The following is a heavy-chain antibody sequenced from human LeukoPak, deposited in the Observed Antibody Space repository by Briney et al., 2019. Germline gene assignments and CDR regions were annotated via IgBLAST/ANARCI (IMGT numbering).Heavy chain of an antibody. Sequence: PSETLSLTCTLSGGSISNYYRNWIRQPPGKGLDWIGYIYYSGSTKYNPSLKSRVTISVDTSKNQFSLRLSSVTAADTAVYYCARGGFLDPFDPWGQGTLVTVSS. V-gene: IGHV4-59*01. J-gene: IGHJ5*02. D-gene: IGHD1-1*01. CDR3: ARGGFLDPFDP. CDR2: IYYSGST. CDR1: GGSISNYY.